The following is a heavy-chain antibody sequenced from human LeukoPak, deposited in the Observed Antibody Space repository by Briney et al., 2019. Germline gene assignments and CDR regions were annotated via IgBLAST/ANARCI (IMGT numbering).Heavy chain of an antibody. V-gene: IGHV1-2*02. Sequence: ASVKVSCKASGYTFTSYGISWVRQAPGQGLEWMGWINPNSGGTNYAQKFQGRVTMTRDTSISTAYMELSRLRSDDTAVYYCARADGYGYFDYWGQGTLVTVSS. CDR2: INPNSGGT. J-gene: IGHJ4*02. CDR1: GYTFTSYG. CDR3: ARADGYGYFDY. D-gene: IGHD5-24*01.